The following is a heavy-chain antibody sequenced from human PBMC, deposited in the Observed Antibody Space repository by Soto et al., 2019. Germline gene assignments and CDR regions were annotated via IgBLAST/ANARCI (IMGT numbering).Heavy chain of an antibody. D-gene: IGHD6-19*01. CDR3: AHRRVRDSSGENFDA. CDR2: LYWDDDK. V-gene: IGHV2-5*02. J-gene: IGHJ4*02. Sequence: QITLKESGPTLVKPTQTLTLTCTFSGFSLNTNAVGVAWIRQPPGKALEWVALLYWDDDKRYSPSLKSRLTITTDTSKNQVVLTMTNMDPEDTATYYCAHRRVRDSSGENFDAWGQGTLVTVSS. CDR1: GFSLNTNAVG.